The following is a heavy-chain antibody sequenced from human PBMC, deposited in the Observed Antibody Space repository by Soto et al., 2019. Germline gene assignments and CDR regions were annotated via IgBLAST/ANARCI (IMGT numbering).Heavy chain of an antibody. CDR2: IIPIFGTA. CDR3: AREERNSASSYRVSSYFDY. CDR1: RGTFSSDA. Sequence: GASVKVSCKASRGTFSSDAISWVRQAPGQGLEWMGGIIPIFGTANYAQKFQGRVTITADESTSTAYMELSSLRSEDTAVYYCAREERNSASSYRVSSYFDYWGQGTLVTVSS. D-gene: IGHD6-6*01. J-gene: IGHJ4*02. V-gene: IGHV1-69*13.